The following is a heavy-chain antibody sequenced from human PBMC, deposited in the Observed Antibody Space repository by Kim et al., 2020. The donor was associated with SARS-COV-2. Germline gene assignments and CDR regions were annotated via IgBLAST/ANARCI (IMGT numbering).Heavy chain of an antibody. CDR2: ISNYGST. CDR3: ERAGAAAGKGRVY. Sequence: SETLSLTCAVSGGSFSGYNCCWICNRPRKGLELVGEISNYGSTNYNPSPTSRGTISVDTYTNQISLKLSSVTAADTAVYYYERAGAAAGKGRVYWGQGTLVTVSS. CDR1: GGSFSGYN. V-gene: IGHV4-34*01. D-gene: IGHD6-13*01. J-gene: IGHJ4*02.